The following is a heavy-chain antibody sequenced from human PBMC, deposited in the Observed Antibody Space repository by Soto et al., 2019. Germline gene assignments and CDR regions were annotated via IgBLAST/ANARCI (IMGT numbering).Heavy chain of an antibody. Sequence: QVLLQESGPGLVMPSQTLSLTCTVSGGSINDIDSYWTWIRQSPGRGPEWIGYIHNSGNTFYSPSLKRRLAMSIDTSKSPFSLRLSAVTAADTAFYYCARSTYGEGYPHFFADWGQGTLVTVSS. J-gene: IGHJ4*02. V-gene: IGHV4-30-4*01. D-gene: IGHD3-10*01. CDR3: ARSTYGEGYPHFFAD. CDR2: IHNSGNT. CDR1: GGSINDIDSY.